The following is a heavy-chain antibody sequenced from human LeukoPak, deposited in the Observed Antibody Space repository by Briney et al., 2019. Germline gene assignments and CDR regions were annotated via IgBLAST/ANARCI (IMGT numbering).Heavy chain of an antibody. V-gene: IGHV4-34*01. J-gene: IGHJ4*01. CDR3: ARGRDIVVVPAAPVREFDY. D-gene: IGHD2-2*01. Sequence: SETLSLTCAVYGGSFSGYYWSWIRQPPGKGLEWIGEINHSGSTNYNPSLKSRVTISVDTSKNQFSLKLSSVTAADTAVYYCARGRDIVVVPAAPVREFDYWGHGTLVTVSS. CDR1: GGSFSGYY. CDR2: INHSGST.